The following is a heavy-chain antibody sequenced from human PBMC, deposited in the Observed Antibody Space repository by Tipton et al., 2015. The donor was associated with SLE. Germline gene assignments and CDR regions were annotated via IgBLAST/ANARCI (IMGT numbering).Heavy chain of an antibody. CDR3: AKDVTVAAMFYYYAMAV. D-gene: IGHD2-2*01. V-gene: IGHV3-30*02. J-gene: IGHJ6*02. CDR1: GFSFSAYG. Sequence: GSLRLSCAASGFSFSAYGLHWVRKAPGKGLEWVAFIRFDGDDKFYADSVKGRFTISRDNSKKTLYLEMNSLRRDDTAIYYCAKDVTVAAMFYYYAMAVWGQGTTVAVSS. CDR2: IRFDGDDK.